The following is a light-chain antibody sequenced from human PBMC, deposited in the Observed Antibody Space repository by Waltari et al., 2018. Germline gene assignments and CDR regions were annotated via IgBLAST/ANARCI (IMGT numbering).Light chain of an antibody. J-gene: IGKJ1*01. Sequence: DIVMTQSPDSLAVSLGERAIINCKSSQSVLYSSNNKNYLAWYQQKPGQLPKLLIYWASTRELGVPDRFSGSGSGTDFTLPINSLQAEDVAVYYCQQYVVIPWTFGQGTKVEVK. V-gene: IGKV4-1*01. CDR3: QQYVVIPWT. CDR2: WAS. CDR1: QSVLYSSNNKNY.